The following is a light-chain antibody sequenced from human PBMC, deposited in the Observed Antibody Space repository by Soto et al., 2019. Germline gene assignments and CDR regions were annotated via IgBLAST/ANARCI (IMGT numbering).Light chain of an antibody. CDR1: SSDVGGYNY. V-gene: IGLV2-14*01. Sequence: QSALTQPASVSGSPRQSITISCTGTSSDVGGYNYVSWYQQHPGKAPKLMIYDVSNRPSGVSNRFSGSKSGNTASLTISGLQAEDEADYYCSSYTSSSPYVFGTGT. CDR3: SSYTSSSPYV. CDR2: DVS. J-gene: IGLJ1*01.